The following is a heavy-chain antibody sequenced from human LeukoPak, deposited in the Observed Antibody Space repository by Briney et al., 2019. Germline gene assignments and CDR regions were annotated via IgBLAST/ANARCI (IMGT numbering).Heavy chain of an antibody. V-gene: IGHV3-23*01. CDR3: AKADRIRAFDI. D-gene: IGHD1-14*01. Sequence: RGGSLRLSCTTSGFGSKNYAMSWVRLAPGKGLEWVSIISATGVNTYYADSVKGRFTISRDNSKNTLYLQMNSLRAEDTAVYYCAKADRIRAFDIWGQGTMVTVSS. CDR2: ISATGVNT. J-gene: IGHJ3*02. CDR1: GFGSKNYA.